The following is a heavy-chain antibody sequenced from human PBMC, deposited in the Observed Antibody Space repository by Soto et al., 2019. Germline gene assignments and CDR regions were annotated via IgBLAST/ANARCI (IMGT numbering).Heavy chain of an antibody. V-gene: IGHV1-69*01. CDR2: IIPLFGAA. CDR3: ATELGENPASPFDS. J-gene: IGHJ4*02. Sequence: QVQLVQSGAEVQKPGSSVKVSCKASGVTFTSETISWVRQAPGQGLEWMGGIIPLFGAANYAQKFQGRVTITADESTSTVYMELSSLRSDDMAVYYCATELGENPASPFDSWGEGTRVTVSS. CDR1: GVTFTSET. D-gene: IGHD2-21*01.